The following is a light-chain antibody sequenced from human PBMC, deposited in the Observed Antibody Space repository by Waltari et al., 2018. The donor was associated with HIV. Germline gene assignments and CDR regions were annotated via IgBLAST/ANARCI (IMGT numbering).Light chain of an antibody. V-gene: IGKV3-11*01. CDR2: DAS. CDR3: QQRTNWLIT. Sequence: EIVLTQSPATLSLSPGERATLSCRASQSVSFHLAWYQQKPGQPPRLLIYDASKRATGIPARFSGSGSGTDFTLTISSLEPEDFAVYYCQQRTNWLITFGQGTRLEIK. J-gene: IGKJ5*01. CDR1: QSVSFH.